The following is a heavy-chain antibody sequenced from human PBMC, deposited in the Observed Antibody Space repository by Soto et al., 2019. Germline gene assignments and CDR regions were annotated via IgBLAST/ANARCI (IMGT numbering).Heavy chain of an antibody. CDR3: ATATTRLLTLTSYLDY. V-gene: IGHV4-39*07. CDR1: GGSISSSSYY. Sequence: SETLSLTCTVSGGSISSSSYYWGWIRQPPGKGLEWIGEIYHSGSTYYNPSLKSRVTISVDKSKNQFSLKLSSLTAADTAVYYCATATTRLLTLTSYLDYWGQGTLVTVSS. J-gene: IGHJ4*02. CDR2: IYHSGST. D-gene: IGHD4-17*01.